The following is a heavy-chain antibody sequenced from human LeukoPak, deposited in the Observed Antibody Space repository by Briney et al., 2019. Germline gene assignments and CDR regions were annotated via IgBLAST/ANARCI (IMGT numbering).Heavy chain of an antibody. CDR3: AKCHAPTVSTEEGEYLQH. CDR2: ISFDGSNQ. Sequence: GGSLRLSCAASGFTFSSFGMHWVRQAPGQGLEWVAVISFDGSNQYYADSVKGRFTIYRDNFKNTVYLQMNSLRAEETAVYYCAKCHAPTVSTEEGEYLQHWGQGTLVTVSS. CDR1: GFTFSSFG. D-gene: IGHD4-17*01. V-gene: IGHV3-30*18. J-gene: IGHJ1*01.